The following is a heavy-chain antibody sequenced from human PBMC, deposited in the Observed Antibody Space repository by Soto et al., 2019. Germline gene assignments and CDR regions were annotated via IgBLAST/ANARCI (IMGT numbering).Heavy chain of an antibody. V-gene: IGHV4-31*03. CDR1: GGSISSGGYY. CDR2: IYYSGST. J-gene: IGHJ4*02. CDR3: ARASPPLYYFDY. Sequence: KTSETLSLTCTVSGGSISSGGYYWSWIRQHPGKGLEWIGYIYYSGSTYYNPSLKSRVTISVDTSKNQFSLKLSSVTAADTAVYYCARASPPLYYFDYWGQGTLVTVS.